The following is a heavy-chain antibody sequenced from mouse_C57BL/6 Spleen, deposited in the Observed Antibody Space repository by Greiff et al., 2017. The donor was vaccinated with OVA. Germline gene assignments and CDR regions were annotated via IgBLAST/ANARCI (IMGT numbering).Heavy chain of an antibody. D-gene: IGHD3-2*02. CDR2: IDPETGGT. V-gene: IGHV1-15*01. Sequence: QVQLQQSGAELVRPGASVTLSCKASGYTFTDYEMHWVKQTPVHGLEWIGAIDPETGGTAYNQKFKGKAILTADKSSSTAYMELRSLTSEDSAVYYCTRASSGYLDYWGQGTPLTVSS. CDR1: GYTFTDYE. CDR3: TRASSGYLDY. J-gene: IGHJ2*01.